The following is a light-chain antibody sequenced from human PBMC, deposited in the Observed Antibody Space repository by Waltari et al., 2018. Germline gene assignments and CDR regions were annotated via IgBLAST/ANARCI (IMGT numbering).Light chain of an antibody. V-gene: IGKV1-5*03. CDR3: QQYNSYSLLT. Sequence: DIQLTQSPSTLSASVGHRFTITCRASQSISKWLAWSQQKPGKAPKLLIYKASTLESGVPSRFSGSGSGTEFTLTISSLQPDDFATYYCQQYNSYSLLTFGGGTKVEIK. CDR1: QSISKW. J-gene: IGKJ4*01. CDR2: KAS.